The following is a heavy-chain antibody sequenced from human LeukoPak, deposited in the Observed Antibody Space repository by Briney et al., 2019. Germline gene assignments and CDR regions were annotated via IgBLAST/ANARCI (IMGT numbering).Heavy chain of an antibody. V-gene: IGHV3-21*01. J-gene: IGHJ4*02. Sequence: GGSLRLSCAASGFTFSSYSMNWVRQAPGQGLEWVSSISSSSSYIYYADSVKGRFTISRDNAKNSLYLQMNSLRAEDTAVYYCARILYGSGSYRDDYWGQGTLVTVSS. CDR3: ARILYGSGSYRDDY. CDR1: GFTFSSYS. D-gene: IGHD3-10*01. CDR2: ISSSSSYI.